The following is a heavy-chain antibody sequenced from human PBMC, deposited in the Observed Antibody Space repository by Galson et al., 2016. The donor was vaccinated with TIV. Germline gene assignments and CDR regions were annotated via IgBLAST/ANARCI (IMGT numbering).Heavy chain of an antibody. D-gene: IGHD3-10*01. CDR3: ARARFGDYFDY. CDR1: GDTITGYY. CDR2: IDPRSVAT. V-gene: IGHV1-2*02. Sequence: SVKVSCKASGDTITGYYVHWVRQAPGQGLEWMGWIDPRSVATNYAQKFQGRVTMTRDTSISTAHMELTRLTPDDTAVYYCARARFGDYFDYWGQGTLVTVSS. J-gene: IGHJ4*02.